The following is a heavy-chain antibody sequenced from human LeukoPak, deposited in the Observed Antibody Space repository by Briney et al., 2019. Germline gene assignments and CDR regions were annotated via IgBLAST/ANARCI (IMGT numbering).Heavy chain of an antibody. J-gene: IGHJ4*02. CDR3: ARRAAALDY. CDR2: FHYSGNT. D-gene: IGHD6-13*01. V-gene: IGHV4-59*08. Sequence: SETLSLTCTVSGASISRYYWSWIRQPPGKGLEWIGYFHYSGNTNYNPSLSSRIIMSVDTSKNQFSLKLNSVTAADTAVYYCARRAAALDYWGLGTLVTVSS. CDR1: GASISRYY.